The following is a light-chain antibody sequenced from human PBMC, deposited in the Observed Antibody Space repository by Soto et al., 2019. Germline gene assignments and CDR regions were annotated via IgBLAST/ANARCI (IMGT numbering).Light chain of an antibody. Sequence: EIVMTQSPATLSVSPGERATLSCRASQSVSSNLAWYQQKPGQAPRLLIYGASTRATGIPARFSGSGSGTEFTLTISSLQSEDFAVYYCQQYNNWSQTFGQGTKV. J-gene: IGKJ1*01. CDR1: QSVSSN. CDR3: QQYNNWSQT. CDR2: GAS. V-gene: IGKV3-15*01.